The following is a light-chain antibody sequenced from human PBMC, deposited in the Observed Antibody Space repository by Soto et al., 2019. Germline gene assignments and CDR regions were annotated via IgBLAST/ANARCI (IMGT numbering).Light chain of an antibody. CDR3: QQSYSTTIT. CDR1: QRISSY. Sequence: DIQMTQSPSSLSASVGDRVTITGRASQRISSYLNWYQKKPGKDPKLLIYAASSLQSGVPSRFSGSGSGTDFNLTISSLQTEDFATYECQQSYSTTITFGHGTRLEIK. V-gene: IGKV1-39*01. CDR2: AAS. J-gene: IGKJ5*01.